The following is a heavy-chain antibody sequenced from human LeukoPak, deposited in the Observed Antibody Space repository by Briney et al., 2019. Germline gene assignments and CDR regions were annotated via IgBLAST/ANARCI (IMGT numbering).Heavy chain of an antibody. V-gene: IGHV1-69*13. CDR2: IIPIFGTA. D-gene: IGHD3-10*01. CDR1: GGTFSSYA. Sequence: SVKVSCKASGGTFSSYAISWVRQAPGQGLEWMGGIIPIFGTANYAQKFQGRVTITADESTSTAYMELSSLRSEDTAVYYCARVLTMVRGVIMRENWFDPWGQGTLVTVSS. CDR3: ARVLTMVRGVIMRENWFDP. J-gene: IGHJ5*02.